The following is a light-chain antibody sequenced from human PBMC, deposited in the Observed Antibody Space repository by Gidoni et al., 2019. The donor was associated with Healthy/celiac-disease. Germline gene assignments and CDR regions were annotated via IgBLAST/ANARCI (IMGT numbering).Light chain of an antibody. CDR3: QQSYSTPLT. Sequence: DIQMTQSPSSLSASVGDRVTITCRASQSISSYLNLYQQKPGKAPQLLIYAASSLQSEVPSRFSGSGSGTDFTLTISSLQPEDFATYYCQQSYSTPLTFGGGTKVEIK. CDR1: QSISSY. CDR2: AAS. V-gene: IGKV1-39*01. J-gene: IGKJ4*01.